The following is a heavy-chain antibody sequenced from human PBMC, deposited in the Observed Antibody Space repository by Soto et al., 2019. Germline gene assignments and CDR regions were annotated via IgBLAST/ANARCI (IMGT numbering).Heavy chain of an antibody. J-gene: IGHJ3*02. D-gene: IGHD6-19*01. CDR1: GGTFSSYT. Sequence: ASVKVSCKASGGTFSSYTISWVRQAPGQGLEWMGRIIPILGIANYAQKFQGRVTITADKSTSTAYMELSSLRSEDTAVYYCARGLYSSGWYRAFDIWGQGTMVTVSS. CDR2: IIPILGIA. CDR3: ARGLYSSGWYRAFDI. V-gene: IGHV1-69*02.